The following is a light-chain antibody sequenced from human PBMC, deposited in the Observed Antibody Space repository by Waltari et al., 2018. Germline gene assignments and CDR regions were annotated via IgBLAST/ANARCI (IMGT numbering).Light chain of an antibody. CDR1: SSDVGGYNY. Sequence: QSALTQPASVSGSPGQSITISCTGTSSDVGGYNYVSWYQQHPGKAPKLMIYEVRTRTAGVSNRFSGSESSDTASLTISGLQAEGEADYYCSSDTSSSSVGFGGGTKLTVL. J-gene: IGLJ2*01. V-gene: IGLV2-14*01. CDR2: EVR. CDR3: SSDTSSSSVG.